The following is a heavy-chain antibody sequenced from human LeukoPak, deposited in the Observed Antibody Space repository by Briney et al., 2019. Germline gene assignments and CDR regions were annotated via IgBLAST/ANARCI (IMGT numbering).Heavy chain of an antibody. J-gene: IGHJ4*02. Sequence: SETLSLTCTVSGGSISSTSYSWGWIRQPPGKGLEWIGSIYYSGSTYYNPSLKSRVTISVDTSMNQFSLKLSSVTAADTAVYYCARLYGGNSYIDYWGQGTLVTVSS. CDR2: IYYSGST. CDR3: ARLYGGNSYIDY. CDR1: GGSISSTSYS. V-gene: IGHV4-39*01. D-gene: IGHD4-23*01.